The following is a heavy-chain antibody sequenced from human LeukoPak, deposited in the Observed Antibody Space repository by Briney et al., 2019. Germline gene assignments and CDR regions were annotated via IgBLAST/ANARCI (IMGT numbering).Heavy chain of an antibody. V-gene: IGHV3-30-3*01. CDR1: GFTFSSYA. D-gene: IGHD2-2*01. CDR3: ARGSGGRTIWVVVPAAQSSNYYYYGMGV. CDR2: ISYDGSNK. Sequence: PGRSLRLSCAASGFTFSSYAMHWVRQAPGKGLEWVAVISYDGSNKYYADSVKGRFTISRDNSKNTLYLQMNSLRAEGTAVYYCARGSGGRTIWVVVPAAQSSNYYYYGMGVWGQGTTVTVSS. J-gene: IGHJ6*02.